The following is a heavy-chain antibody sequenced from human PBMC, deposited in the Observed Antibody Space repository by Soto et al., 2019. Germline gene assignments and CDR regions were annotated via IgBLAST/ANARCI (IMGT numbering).Heavy chain of an antibody. V-gene: IGHV5-51*01. CDR1: GYSFTSYW. Sequence: HGESLKISCKGSGYSFTSYWIGWVRQMPGKGLEWMGIIYPGDSDTRYSPSFQGQVTISADKSISTAYLQWSSLKASDTAMYYCARVATIKYYYYGMDVWGQGTTVTVSS. J-gene: IGHJ6*02. CDR2: IYPGDSDT. CDR3: ARVATIKYYYYGMDV. D-gene: IGHD5-12*01.